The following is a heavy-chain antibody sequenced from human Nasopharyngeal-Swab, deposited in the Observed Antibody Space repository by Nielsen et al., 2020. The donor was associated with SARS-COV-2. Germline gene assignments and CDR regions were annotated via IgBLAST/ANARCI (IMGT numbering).Heavy chain of an antibody. CDR2: ISYDGSNK. D-gene: IGHD4-23*01. Sequence: GESLKISCAASGFTFSSYAMHWVRQAPGKGLEWVAVISYDGSNKYYADSVKGRFTISRDNSKNTLYLQMNSLKAEDTAVYYCATPRTYGGGPFDYWGQGTLVTVSP. CDR3: ATPRTYGGGPFDY. V-gene: IGHV3-30*04. CDR1: GFTFSSYA. J-gene: IGHJ4*02.